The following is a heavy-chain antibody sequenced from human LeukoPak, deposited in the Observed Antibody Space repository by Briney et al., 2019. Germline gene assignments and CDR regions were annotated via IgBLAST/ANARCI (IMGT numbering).Heavy chain of an antibody. CDR2: IYSGGST. Sequence: GGSLRLSCAASGFTFSSYEMNWVRQAPGKGLEWVSVIYSGGSTYYADSVKGRFTISRDNSKNTLYLQMNSLRAEDTAVYYCARDPSYDSSGYYDYWGQGTLVTVSS. CDR1: GFTFSSYE. D-gene: IGHD3-22*01. J-gene: IGHJ4*02. CDR3: ARDPSYDSSGYYDY. V-gene: IGHV3-53*01.